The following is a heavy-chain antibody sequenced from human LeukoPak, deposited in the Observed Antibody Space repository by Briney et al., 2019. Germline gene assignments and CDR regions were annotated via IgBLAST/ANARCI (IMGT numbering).Heavy chain of an antibody. Sequence: ASVKVSCKASGYTFTSYDINWVRQATGQGLEWMGWMNPNSGNTGYAQKFQGRVTMTRNTSISTAYMELSSLRSEDTAVYYCARGSAAAGKGYFDYWGQGTLVTVSS. CDR2: MNPNSGNT. V-gene: IGHV1-8*01. D-gene: IGHD6-13*01. CDR3: ARGSAAAGKGYFDY. CDR1: GYTFTSYD. J-gene: IGHJ4*02.